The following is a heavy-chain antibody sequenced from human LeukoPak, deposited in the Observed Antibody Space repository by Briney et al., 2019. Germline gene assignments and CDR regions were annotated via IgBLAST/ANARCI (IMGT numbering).Heavy chain of an antibody. CDR3: AKDPYYGSGSYFLDYYYGMDV. CDR2: ISGSGGST. V-gene: IGHV3-23*01. CDR1: GFTFSSYA. J-gene: IGHJ6*02. Sequence: GGSLRLSCAASGFTFSSYAMSWVRQAPGKGLEWVSAISGSGGSTYYADSVKGRFTISRGNSKNTLYLQMNSLRAEDTAVYYCAKDPYYGSGSYFLDYYYGMDVRGQGTTATVSS. D-gene: IGHD3-10*01.